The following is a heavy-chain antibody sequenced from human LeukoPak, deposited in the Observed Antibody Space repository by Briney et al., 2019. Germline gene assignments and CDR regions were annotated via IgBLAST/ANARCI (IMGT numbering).Heavy chain of an antibody. CDR3: AKVKAAAGGYYYYYMDV. J-gene: IGHJ6*03. V-gene: IGHV3-23*01. D-gene: IGHD6-13*01. CDR2: ISGSGGST. CDR1: GFTFDDYA. Sequence: PGGSLRLSCAASGFTFDDYAMHWVRQAPGRGLEWVSAISGSGGSTYYADSVKGRFTISRDNSKNTLYLQMNSLRAEDTAVYYCAKVKAAAGGYYYYYMDVWGKGTTVTISS.